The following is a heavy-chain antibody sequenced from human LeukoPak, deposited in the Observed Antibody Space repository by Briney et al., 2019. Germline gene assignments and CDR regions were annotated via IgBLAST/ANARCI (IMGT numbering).Heavy chain of an antibody. D-gene: IGHD2-8*01. Sequence: SESLSLICTLSCGPMKDSYWYWIRHSAARGIEWVGRIHAIGSTNYNPPLQRRHIISLDTSKHRFALTLSAVTAADTATYCWARILDRDAWRQGTLVTVS. J-gene: IGHJ4*02. V-gene: IGHV4-4*07. CDR3: ARILDRDA. CDR1: CGPMKDSY. CDR2: IHAIGST.